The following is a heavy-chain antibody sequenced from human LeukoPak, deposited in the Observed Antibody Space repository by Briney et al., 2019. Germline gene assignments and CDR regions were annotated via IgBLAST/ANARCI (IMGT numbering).Heavy chain of an antibody. J-gene: IGHJ6*02. V-gene: IGHV3-30*18. D-gene: IGHD2-2*01. CDR3: AKDGINIVVVPAAIRNYYYYGMDV. CDR2: ISYDGSNK. CDR1: GFTFSSYG. Sequence: GRSLRLSCAASGFTFSSYGMHWVRQAPGKGLEWVAVISYDGSNKYYADSVKGRFTISRDNSKNTLYLQMNSLRAEDTAVYYCAKDGINIVVVPAAIRNYYYYGMDVWGQGTTVTVSS.